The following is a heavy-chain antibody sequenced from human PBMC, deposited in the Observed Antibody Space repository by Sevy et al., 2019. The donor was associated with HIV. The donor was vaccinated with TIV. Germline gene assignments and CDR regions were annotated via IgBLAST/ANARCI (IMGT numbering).Heavy chain of an antibody. J-gene: IGHJ5*02. D-gene: IGHD3-3*01. Sequence: GGSLRLSCAASGFTLTNYEMNWVRQAPGKGLEWVASISRSGTTMYYEDSLKGRFTISRDNANNSVYLQMNSLRADETSVYFSATGHGYYDSGSWFDPWGQGTLVTVSS. CDR2: ISRSGTTM. V-gene: IGHV3-48*03. CDR1: GFTLTNYE. CDR3: ATGHGYYDSGSWFDP.